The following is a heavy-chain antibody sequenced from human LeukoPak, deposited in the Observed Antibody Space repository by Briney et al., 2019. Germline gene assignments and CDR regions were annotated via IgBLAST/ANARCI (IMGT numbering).Heavy chain of an antibody. D-gene: IGHD1-26*01. Sequence: SETLSLTCAVYGGSFSGYYWSWIRQPPGKGLEWIGEINHSGSTNYNPSLKSRVTISVDTSKNQFSLKLSSVTAADTAVYYCARADGSGSYHAFFYWGQGTLVTVSS. CDR1: GGSFSGYY. V-gene: IGHV4-34*01. CDR3: ARADGSGSYHAFFY. CDR2: INHSGST. J-gene: IGHJ4*02.